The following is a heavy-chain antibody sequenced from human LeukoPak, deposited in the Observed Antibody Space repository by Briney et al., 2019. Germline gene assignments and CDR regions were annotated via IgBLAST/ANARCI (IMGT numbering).Heavy chain of an antibody. CDR2: IYYSGST. CDR3: ARYEVLGYCSGGSCDSNRAFDY. V-gene: IGHV4-59*01. Sequence: SETLSLTCSVSGGSISSYYWSWIPQPPGKGLEWIGYIYYSGSTNYNPSLKSRVTISVDTSKNQFSLKLSSVTAADTAVYYCARYEVLGYCSGGSCDSNRAFDYWGQGTLVTVSS. J-gene: IGHJ4*02. CDR1: GGSISSYY. D-gene: IGHD2-15*01.